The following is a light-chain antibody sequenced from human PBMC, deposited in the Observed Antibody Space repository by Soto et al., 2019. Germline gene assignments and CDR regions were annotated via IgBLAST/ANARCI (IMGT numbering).Light chain of an antibody. CDR3: QQSYSTRLT. J-gene: IGKJ4*01. V-gene: IGKV1-39*01. CDR1: QSISSY. CDR2: AAS. Sequence: DIQMTQSPSSLSASVGDRVTITCRASQSISSYLNWDQQKPGKAPKLLIYAASSLQSGVPSRFSGSGSGTDFPLTISSLQPEDFATYYCQQSYSTRLTFGGGTKVEIK.